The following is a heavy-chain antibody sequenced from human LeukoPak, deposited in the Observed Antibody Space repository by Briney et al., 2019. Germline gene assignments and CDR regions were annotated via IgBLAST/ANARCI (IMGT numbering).Heavy chain of an antibody. V-gene: IGHV4-59*01. D-gene: IGHD3-16*02. J-gene: IGHJ6*03. CDR3: ARLPRGVIDDMDV. CDR1: GGSISSYY. Sequence: PSEPLSLTCTVSGGSISSYYWSWIRQSPGKGLEWIGYIYYSGSTKYNPSLESRVTISVDNSKNQFSLKLIYVTAADNAVFSCARLPRGVIDDMDVWGKGTTVTVSS. CDR2: IYYSGST.